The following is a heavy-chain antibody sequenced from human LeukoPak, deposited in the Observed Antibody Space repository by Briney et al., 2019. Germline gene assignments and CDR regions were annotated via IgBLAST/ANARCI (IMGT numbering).Heavy chain of an antibody. D-gene: IGHD6-13*01. CDR3: ARVYGSSLWAFDI. CDR2: ISYDGSNK. J-gene: IGHJ3*02. CDR1: GFTFSSYA. Sequence: GGSLRLSCAASGFTFSSYAMHWVRQAPGKGLEWVAVISYDGSNKYYADSVKGRFTISRDNSKNTLYLQMNSLRAEDTAVYYCARVYGSSLWAFDIWGQGTMVIVSS. V-gene: IGHV3-30-3*01.